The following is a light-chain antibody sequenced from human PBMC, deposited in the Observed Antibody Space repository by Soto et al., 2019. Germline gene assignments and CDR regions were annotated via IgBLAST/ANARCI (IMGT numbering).Light chain of an antibody. CDR1: QSVNSSY. J-gene: IGKJ1*01. CDR2: GAS. CDR3: HQYHFSPET. V-gene: IGKV3-20*01. Sequence: EIVLTQSPGILSLSPGGRATLSCRASQSVNSSYLAWYQQKSGLAPRLLIYGASHRARGIPDRFSGGGSGTDFTLTISRLEREDFAVYYCHQYHFSPETCGPGTRVEIK.